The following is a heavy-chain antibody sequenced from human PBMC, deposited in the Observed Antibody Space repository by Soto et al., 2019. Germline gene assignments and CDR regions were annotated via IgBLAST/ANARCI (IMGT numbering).Heavy chain of an antibody. Sequence: PGGSLRLSCAASGFTFSSYSMNWVRQAPGKGLEWVSYISSSSTIYYADSVKGRFTISRDNAKNSLYLQMNSLRDEDTAVYYCARVIMDVRGQGTTVSDSS. J-gene: IGHJ6*02. CDR2: ISSSSTI. CDR3: ARVIMDV. V-gene: IGHV3-48*02. CDR1: GFTFSSYS.